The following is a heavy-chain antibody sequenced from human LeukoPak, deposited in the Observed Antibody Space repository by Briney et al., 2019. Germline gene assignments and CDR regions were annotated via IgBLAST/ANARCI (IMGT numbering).Heavy chain of an antibody. CDR2: ASASGYST. CDR3: AKDVYNWNFYFDY. V-gene: IGHV3-23*01. D-gene: IGHD1-7*01. Sequence: PVQPLDSPLAASASGYSTYYADSVKGRFTISRDNSKKTLYLQMNSLRAEDTAIFHCAKDVYNWNFYFDYWGQGTLVTVSS. J-gene: IGHJ4*02.